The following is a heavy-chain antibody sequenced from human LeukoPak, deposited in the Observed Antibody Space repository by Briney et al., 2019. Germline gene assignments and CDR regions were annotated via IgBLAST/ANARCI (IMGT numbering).Heavy chain of an antibody. V-gene: IGHV1-18*01. D-gene: IGHD3-10*01. CDR1: GYTFTSYG. Sequence: ASVKVSCKASGYTFTSYGISWVRQAPGQGLEWMGWISAYNGNTNYAQKLQGRVTMTTDTSTSTAYMELRSLRSDDTAVYYCARGSAPHHSGSYTPCDYWGQGTLVTASS. J-gene: IGHJ4*02. CDR3: ARGSAPHHSGSYTPCDY. CDR2: ISAYNGNT.